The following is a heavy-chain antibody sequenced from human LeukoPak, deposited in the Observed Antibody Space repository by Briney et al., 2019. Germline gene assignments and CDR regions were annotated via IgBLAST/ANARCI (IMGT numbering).Heavy chain of an antibody. CDR2: IYYSGST. CDR3: ARDGSYYYDSSGYYEH. CDR1: GGSISSYY. V-gene: IGHV4-59*12. D-gene: IGHD3-22*01. Sequence: SETLSLTCTVSGGSISSYYWSWIRQPPGKGLEWIGYIYYSGSTNYNPSLKSRVTISVDTSKNQFSLKLSSVTAADTAVYYCARDGSYYYDSSGYYEHWGQGTLVTVSS. J-gene: IGHJ1*01.